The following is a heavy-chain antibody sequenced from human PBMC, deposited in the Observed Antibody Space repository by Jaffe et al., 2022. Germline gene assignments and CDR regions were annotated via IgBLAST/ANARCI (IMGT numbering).Heavy chain of an antibody. V-gene: IGHV3-9*01. CDR3: AKDISFKGVVGYTYGPYFDY. J-gene: IGHJ4*02. Sequence: EVQLVESGGGLVQPGRSLRLSCAASGFTFDDYAMHWVRQAPGKGLEWVSGISWSSGSIGYVDSVHGRFTISRDNAKNSLYLQMNSLRAEDTALYYCAKDISFKGVVGYTYGPYFDYWGQGTLVTVSS. CDR1: GFTFDDYA. CDR2: ISWSSGSI. D-gene: IGHD5-18*01.